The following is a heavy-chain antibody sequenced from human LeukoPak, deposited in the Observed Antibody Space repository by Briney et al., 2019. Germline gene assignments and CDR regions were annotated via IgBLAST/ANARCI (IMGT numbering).Heavy chain of an antibody. Sequence: SETRSLTCAVYGGSFSGYYWSWIRQPPGKGLEWIGEINHSGSTNYNPSLKSRVTISVDTSKNQFSLKLSSVTAADTAVYYCARRNFFRPFDYWGQGTLVTVSS. D-gene: IGHD2/OR15-2a*01. CDR3: ARRNFFRPFDY. CDR1: GGSFSGYY. V-gene: IGHV4-34*01. CDR2: INHSGST. J-gene: IGHJ4*02.